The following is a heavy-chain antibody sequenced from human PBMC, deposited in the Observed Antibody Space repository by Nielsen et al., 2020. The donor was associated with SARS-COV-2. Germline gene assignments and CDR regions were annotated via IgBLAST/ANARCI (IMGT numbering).Heavy chain of an antibody. J-gene: IGHJ4*02. CDR2: ISYDGSNK. Sequence: GESLKISCAASGFTFSSYGMHWVRQAPGKGLEWVAVISYDGSNKYYADSVKGRFTISRDNSKNTLYLQMNSLRAEDTAVYYCAREGDFTVTTSLDYWGQGTLVTVSS. D-gene: IGHD4-17*01. CDR3: AREGDFTVTTSLDY. V-gene: IGHV3-30*03. CDR1: GFTFSSYG.